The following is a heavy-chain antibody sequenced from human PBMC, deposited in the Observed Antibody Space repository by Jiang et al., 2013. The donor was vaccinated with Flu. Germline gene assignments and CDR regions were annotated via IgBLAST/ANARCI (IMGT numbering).Heavy chain of an antibody. Sequence: VQLLESGGGLVQPGRSLRLSCAASGFTFDDYAMHWVRQAPGKGLEWVSGISWNSGSIGYADSVKGRFTISRDNAKNSLFLQMNSLRAEDTAVYYCARGARDVWGQGTTVTVSS. V-gene: IGHV3-9*01. CDR3: ARGARDV. CDR2: ISWNSGSI. D-gene: IGHD4/OR15-4a*01. CDR1: GFTFDDYA. J-gene: IGHJ6*02.